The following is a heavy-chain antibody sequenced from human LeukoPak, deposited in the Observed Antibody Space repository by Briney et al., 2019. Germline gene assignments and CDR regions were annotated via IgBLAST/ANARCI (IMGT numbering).Heavy chain of an antibody. CDR3: AKDKTGDFFSWFDP. D-gene: IGHD7-27*01. CDR2: ISWNSGSI. V-gene: IGHV3-9*01. Sequence: GGSLRLSCAASGFTFDDYAMHWVRQAPGKGLEWVSGISWNSGSIGYADSVKGRFTISRDNAKNSLYLQMNSLRAEDTALYYCAKDKTGDFFSWFDPWGQGTLVTVSS. J-gene: IGHJ5*02. CDR1: GFTFDDYA.